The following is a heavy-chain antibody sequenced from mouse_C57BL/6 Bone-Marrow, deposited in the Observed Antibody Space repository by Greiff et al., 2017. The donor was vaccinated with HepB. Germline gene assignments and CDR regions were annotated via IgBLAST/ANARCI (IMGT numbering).Heavy chain of an antibody. CDR2: IYPGDGDT. Sequence: QVQLQQSGPELVKPGASVKISCKASGYAFSSSWMNWVKQRPGKGLEWIGRIYPGDGDTNCNGKFKGKATLTADKSSSTAYMQLSSLTSEDSAVYFCAISHYYFDYWGQGTTLTVSS. J-gene: IGHJ2*01. V-gene: IGHV1-82*01. D-gene: IGHD6-1*01. CDR3: AISHYYFDY. CDR1: GYAFSSSW.